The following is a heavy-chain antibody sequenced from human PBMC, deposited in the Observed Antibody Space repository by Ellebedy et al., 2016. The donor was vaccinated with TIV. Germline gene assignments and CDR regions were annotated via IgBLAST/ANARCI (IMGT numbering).Heavy chain of an antibody. J-gene: IGHJ3*02. CDR3: ARNTGAFDI. CDR1: GGSISSSSYY. V-gene: IGHV4-39*07. D-gene: IGHD1-14*01. Sequence: SETLSLTCTVSGGSISSSSYYWGWIRQPPGKGLEWIASIHYSGSTQYNPSLKSRVTISVDTSKNQFSLKLSSVTAADTAVYYCARNTGAFDIWGQGTMVTVSS. CDR2: IHYSGST.